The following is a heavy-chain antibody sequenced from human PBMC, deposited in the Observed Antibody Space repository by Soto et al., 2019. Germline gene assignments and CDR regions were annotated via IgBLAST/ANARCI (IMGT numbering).Heavy chain of an antibody. CDR3: ARGYSLVVVPAADKGNWFDP. Sequence: SETLSLTCAVYGGSFSGYYWSWIRQPPGKGLEWIGEINHSGSTNYNPSLKSRVTISVDTSKNQFSLKLSSVTAADTAVYYCARGYSLVVVPAADKGNWFDPWGQGTLVTVSS. V-gene: IGHV4-34*01. CDR1: GGSFSGYY. D-gene: IGHD2-2*01. CDR2: INHSGST. J-gene: IGHJ5*02.